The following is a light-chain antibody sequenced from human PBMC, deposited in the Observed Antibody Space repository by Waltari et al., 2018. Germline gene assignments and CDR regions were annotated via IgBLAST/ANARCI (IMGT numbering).Light chain of an antibody. J-gene: IGKJ2*01. V-gene: IGKV4-1*01. CDR3: QQYYTTPYT. CDR2: WAS. CDR1: QSVLYSSNNKNY. Sequence: DIVMTQSPDSLAVSLGERATINCKSSQSVLYSSNNKNYLAWYKQKPRQPPKLLIYWASTRESGVPDRFSGSGSGTDFTLTISSLQAEDVAVYYCQQYYTTPYTFGQGTKLEV.